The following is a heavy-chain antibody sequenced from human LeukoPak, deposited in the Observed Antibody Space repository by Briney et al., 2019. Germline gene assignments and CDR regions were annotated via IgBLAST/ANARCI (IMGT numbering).Heavy chain of an antibody. J-gene: IGHJ6*03. V-gene: IGHV1-69*13. D-gene: IGHD4-17*01. Sequence: GASVKVSCKASGYTFTSYDINWVRQATGQGLEWMGGIIPIFGTANYAQKFQGRVTITADESTSTAYMELSSLRSEDTAVYYCASWENTVTTLAYYYYMDVWGKGTTVTISS. CDR2: IIPIFGTA. CDR3: ASWENTVTTLAYYYYMDV. CDR1: GYTFTSYD.